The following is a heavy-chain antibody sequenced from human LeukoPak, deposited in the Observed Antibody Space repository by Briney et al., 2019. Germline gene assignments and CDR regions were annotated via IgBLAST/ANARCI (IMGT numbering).Heavy chain of an antibody. Sequence: GGSLRLSCAASGFTFSSYAMHWVRQAPGKGLEWVAVISYDGSNKYYADSVKGRFTISRDNSKNTLYLQMNSLRAENTAVYYCARDGAVPAAKTYSFDYWGREPLSPSPQ. J-gene: IGHJ4*02. CDR1: GFTFSSYA. CDR3: ARDGAVPAAKTYSFDY. D-gene: IGHD2-2*01. V-gene: IGHV3-30-3*01. CDR2: ISYDGSNK.